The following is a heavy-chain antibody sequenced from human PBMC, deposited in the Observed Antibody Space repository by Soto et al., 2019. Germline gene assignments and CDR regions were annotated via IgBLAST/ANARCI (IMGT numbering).Heavy chain of an antibody. Sequence: QVQLVQSGAEVKKPGSSVKGSCTASGGPFSSYAINWVRQAPGQVLEWMGVITPMFGAPHYAQNFKIRITITADKSTNTAYMELSSLTSGDTAVYFCARVFTGSWFDPWGQGTLVTVSA. D-gene: IGHD2-15*01. CDR2: ITPMFGAP. V-gene: IGHV1-69*06. CDR1: GGPFSSYA. J-gene: IGHJ5*02. CDR3: ARVFTGSWFDP.